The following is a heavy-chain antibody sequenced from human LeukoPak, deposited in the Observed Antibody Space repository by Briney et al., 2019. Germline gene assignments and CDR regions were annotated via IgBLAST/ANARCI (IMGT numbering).Heavy chain of an antibody. CDR1: GFTFSSYA. Sequence: GGSLRLSCAASGFTFSSYAMSWVRQAPGKGLEWVSAISGSGGSTYYADSVEGRFTISRDNSRNTVYLQINSLRAEDTAVYYCAKYTSKGCRTFDHWGQGTLVTVSS. CDR2: ISGSGGST. V-gene: IGHV3-23*01. D-gene: IGHD2-2*02. J-gene: IGHJ4*02. CDR3: AKYTSKGCRTFDH.